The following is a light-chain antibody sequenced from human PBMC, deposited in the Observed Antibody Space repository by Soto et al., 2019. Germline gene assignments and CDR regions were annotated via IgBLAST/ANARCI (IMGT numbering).Light chain of an antibody. CDR3: QQYGSFP. CDR1: QSVSSSY. V-gene: IGKV3-20*01. CDR2: GAS. J-gene: IGKJ4*01. Sequence: EIVLTQSPGTLSLSPGERATLSCRASQSVSSSYLAWYQQKPGQAPRLLIYGASSRDTGIPDRFSGSGSGTDFTLTISRLEPEDFAVYYCQQYGSFPFGGGTKVEIK.